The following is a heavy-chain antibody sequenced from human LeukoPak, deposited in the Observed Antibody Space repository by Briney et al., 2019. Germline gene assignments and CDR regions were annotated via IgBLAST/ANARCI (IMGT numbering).Heavy chain of an antibody. V-gene: IGHV5-51*01. J-gene: IGHJ4*02. Sequence: GESLKISCKGSGYSFTSYWIGWVRQMPGKGLEWMGIIYPGDSDTRYSPSFQGQVTISADKSISTAYLQWSSLKASDTAMYYRARGDRRYDFWSGYSDFDYWGQGTLVTVSS. D-gene: IGHD3-3*01. CDR3: ARGDRRYDFWSGYSDFDY. CDR1: GYSFTSYW. CDR2: IYPGDSDT.